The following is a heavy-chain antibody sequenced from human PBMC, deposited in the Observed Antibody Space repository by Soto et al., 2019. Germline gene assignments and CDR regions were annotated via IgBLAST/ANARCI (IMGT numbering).Heavy chain of an antibody. D-gene: IGHD5-18*01. J-gene: IGHJ4*02. CDR1: GCTFTSYG. CDR2: ISAYNGNT. V-gene: IGHV1-18*01. Sequence: ASVRVSCKASGCTFTSYGISWVRQAPVRGLEWMGWISAYNGNTNYAQKLQGRVTMTTDTSTSTAYMELRSLRSDDTAVYYCARWDSYDPCAYWAQGTFVTVSS. CDR3: ARWDSYDPCAY.